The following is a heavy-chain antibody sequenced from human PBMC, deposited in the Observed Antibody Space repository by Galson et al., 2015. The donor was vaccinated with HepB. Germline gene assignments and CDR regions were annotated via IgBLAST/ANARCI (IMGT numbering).Heavy chain of an antibody. CDR2: IYPGDSET. CDR3: ARQIYDRSTYGDY. Sequence: QSGAEVKKPGESLKISCKGSGYSFANYWIGWVRQMPGKGLEWVGIIYPGDSETRYSPSFQGQVTISADKSISTAYLQWISLKASDNAMYYCARQIYDRSTYGDYWGQGTLVTVSS. CDR1: GYSFANYW. J-gene: IGHJ4*02. V-gene: IGHV5-51*01. D-gene: IGHD3-22*01.